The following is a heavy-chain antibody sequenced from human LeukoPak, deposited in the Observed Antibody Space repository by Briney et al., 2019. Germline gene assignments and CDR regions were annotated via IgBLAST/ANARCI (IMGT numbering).Heavy chain of an antibody. CDR1: GGSISSGGYY. D-gene: IGHD1-26*01. J-gene: IGHJ4*02. V-gene: IGHV4-31*03. Sequence: PSETLSLTCTVSGGSISSGGYYWSWIRQHPGKGLEWFGYIYYSGSTYYNPSLKSRVTISVDTSNDQFSLKLSSVTAADTAVYYCARSSDSGSYYEENYFDYWGQGTLVTVSS. CDR3: ARSSDSGSYYEENYFDY. CDR2: IYYSGST.